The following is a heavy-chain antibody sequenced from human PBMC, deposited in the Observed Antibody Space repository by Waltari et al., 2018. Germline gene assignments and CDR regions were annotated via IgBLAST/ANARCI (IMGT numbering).Heavy chain of an antibody. J-gene: IGHJ6*03. CDR2: IYYSGST. Sequence: QVQLQESGPGLVKPSETLSLTCTVSGGSISSYYWSWIRQPPGKGLEWIGYIYYSGSTNYNPSLKSRVTISVDTSKNQFSLKLSSVTAADTAVYYCARVPISSYYYYYYMDVWGKGTTVTVSS. CDR3: ARVPISSYYYYYYMDV. CDR1: GGSISSYY. V-gene: IGHV4-59*01. D-gene: IGHD3-9*01.